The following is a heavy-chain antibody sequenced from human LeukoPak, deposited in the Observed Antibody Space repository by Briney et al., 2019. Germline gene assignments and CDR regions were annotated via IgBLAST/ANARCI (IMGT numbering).Heavy chain of an antibody. D-gene: IGHD5-18*01. CDR2: MNPNSGNT. J-gene: IGHJ4*02. CDR1: GYTFTGYY. Sequence: ASVKVSCKASGYTFTGYYMHWVRQATGQGLEWMGWMNPNSGNTGYAQKFQGRVTITRNTSISTAYMELSSLRSEDTAVYYCARAPGGYSYGSILYWGQGTLVTVSS. V-gene: IGHV1-8*03. CDR3: ARAPGGYSYGSILY.